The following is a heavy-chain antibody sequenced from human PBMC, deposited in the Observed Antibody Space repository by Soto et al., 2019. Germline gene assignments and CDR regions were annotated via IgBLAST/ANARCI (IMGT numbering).Heavy chain of an antibody. D-gene: IGHD2-2*01. CDR2: INHSGST. CDR1: GGSFSGYY. J-gene: IGHJ6*02. Sequence: SETLSLTCAVYGGSFSGYYWSWIRQPPGKGLEWIGEINHSGSTNYNPSLKSRVTISVDTSKNQFSLKLSPVTAADTAVYYCARGKKRDIVVVPAASVHYYGMDVWGQGTTVTVSS. V-gene: IGHV4-34*01. CDR3: ARGKKRDIVVVPAASVHYYGMDV.